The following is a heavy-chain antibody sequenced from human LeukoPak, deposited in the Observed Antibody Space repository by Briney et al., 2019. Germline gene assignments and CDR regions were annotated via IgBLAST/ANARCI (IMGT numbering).Heavy chain of an antibody. D-gene: IGHD2-2*03. CDR1: GYTFTSYD. CDR2: MNPNSGNT. CDR3: ARGGTGYCSSTSCNELGR. Sequence: ASVKVSCKASGYTFTSYDINWVQQATGQGLEWMGWMNPNSGNTGYAQKFQGRVTMTRNTSISTAYMELSSLRSEDTAVYYCARGGTGYCSSTSCNELGRWGQGTLVTVSS. J-gene: IGHJ4*02. V-gene: IGHV1-8*01.